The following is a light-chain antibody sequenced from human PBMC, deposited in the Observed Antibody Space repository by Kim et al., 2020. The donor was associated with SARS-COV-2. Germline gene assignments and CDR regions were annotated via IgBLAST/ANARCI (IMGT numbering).Light chain of an antibody. CDR3: QAWDSSTAV. V-gene: IGLV3-1*01. CDR1: KLGDKY. Sequence: SYELTQPPSVSVSPGQTDSITCSGDKLGDKYACWYQQKPGQSPVLVIYQDSKRPSGIPERFSGSISGNTATLTISGTQAMDEADYYCQAWDSSTAVFGGGTQLTVL. J-gene: IGLJ3*02. CDR2: QDS.